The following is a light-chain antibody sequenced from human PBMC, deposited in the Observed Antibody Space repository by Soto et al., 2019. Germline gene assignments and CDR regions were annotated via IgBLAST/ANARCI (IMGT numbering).Light chain of an antibody. CDR2: GAS. CDR3: QHYNNWPPWT. J-gene: IGKJ1*01. CDR1: QTVSNS. V-gene: IGKV3-15*01. Sequence: EVSIKQTPATLSVSPGERATLSFRASQTVSNSLAWYQQKPGQTPRLLIYGASTRATGIPARFRGSGSGTEFTLTISSLQSEDFAVYYCQHYNNWPPWTFGQGTKVDI.